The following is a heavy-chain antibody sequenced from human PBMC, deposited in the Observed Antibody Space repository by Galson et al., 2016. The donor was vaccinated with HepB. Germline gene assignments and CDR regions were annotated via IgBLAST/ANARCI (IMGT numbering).Heavy chain of an antibody. D-gene: IGHD6-13*01. V-gene: IGHV3-33*01. CDR2: IWYDGTNK. CDR1: GFTFSSSG. J-gene: IGHJ1*01. CDR3: ARVSSSWYAEYFQH. Sequence: SLRLSCAASGFTFSSSGMHWVRQAPGKGLEWVALIWYDGTNKFYTDSVKGRFTISRDNSKNTLYLQMNSLRAEDTAVYYCARVSSSWYAEYFQHWGLGTLVTVSS.